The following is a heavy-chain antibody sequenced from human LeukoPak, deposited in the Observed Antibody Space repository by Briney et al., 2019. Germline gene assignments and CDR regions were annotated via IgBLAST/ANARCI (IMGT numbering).Heavy chain of an antibody. CDR1: GGSTSSYY. V-gene: IGHV4-4*09. D-gene: IGHD2-21*02. CDR2: IYTSGST. CDR3: ARAMTAIRPDAFDI. J-gene: IGHJ3*02. Sequence: SETLSLTCTVSGGSTSSYYWSWIRQPPGKGLEWIGYIYTSGSTNYNPSLESRVTISVDTSKNQFSLKLSSVTAADTAVYYCARAMTAIRPDAFDIWGQGTMVTVSS.